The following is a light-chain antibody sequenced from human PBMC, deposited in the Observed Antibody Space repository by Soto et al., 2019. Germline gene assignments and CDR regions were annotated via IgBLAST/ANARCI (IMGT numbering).Light chain of an antibody. V-gene: IGKV3-15*01. J-gene: IGKJ5*01. CDR1: QSVSSN. CDR2: GAS. CDR3: QQYNNWAIT. Sequence: EIVMTQSAATLSVSPGERATLSCRASQSVSSNLAWYQQKPGQAPRLLIYGASTRATGIPARFSGSGSGTEFTLTISSLQSEDFAAYYCQQYNNWAITFGQGTRLEIK.